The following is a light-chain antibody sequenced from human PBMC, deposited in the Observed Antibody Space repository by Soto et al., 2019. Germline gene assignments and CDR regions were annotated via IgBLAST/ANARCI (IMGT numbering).Light chain of an antibody. CDR2: DAS. Sequence: DIQMTQSPSTLSAPVGDRVTITCRASQTISSWLAWYQQKPGKAPTLLIYDASTLERGVQSRFSGTGSGTEFTLSIDSLQPDDFATYYCKQYHTSSITFGQGTRLEIK. CDR1: QTISSW. J-gene: IGKJ5*01. CDR3: KQYHTSSIT. V-gene: IGKV1-5*01.